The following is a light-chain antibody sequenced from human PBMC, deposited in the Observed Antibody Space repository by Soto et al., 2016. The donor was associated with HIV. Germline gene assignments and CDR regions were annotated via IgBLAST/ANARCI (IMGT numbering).Light chain of an antibody. CDR1: QSVSVW. V-gene: IGKV1-5*03. Sequence: DIQMTQFPSTLSASIGGRVTITCRVSQSVSVWLAWYQQKPGKAPNLLIFKTSTLEVGVPSRFSGSGSGTDFTLTLSSVQPDDVGTYYCQQYNTVPWTFGQGTKLEMK. CDR3: QQYNTVPWT. J-gene: IGKJ1*01. CDR2: KTS.